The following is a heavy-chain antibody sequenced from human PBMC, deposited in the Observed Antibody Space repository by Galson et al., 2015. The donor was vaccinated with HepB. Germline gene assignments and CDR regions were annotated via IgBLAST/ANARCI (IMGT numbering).Heavy chain of an antibody. V-gene: IGHV3-66*01. CDR2: IYSGGST. CDR3: ARDPSYDILTGSTHD. D-gene: IGHD3-9*01. J-gene: IGHJ4*02. Sequence: SLRLSCAASGFTVSSNYMSWVRQAPGKGLEWVSVIYSGGSTYYADSVKGRFTISRDNSKNTLYLQMNSLRAEDTAVYYCARDPSYDILTGSTHDWGQGTLVTVSS. CDR1: GFTVSSNY.